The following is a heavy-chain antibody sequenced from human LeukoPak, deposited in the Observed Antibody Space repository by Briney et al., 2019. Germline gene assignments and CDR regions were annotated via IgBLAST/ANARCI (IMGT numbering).Heavy chain of an antibody. CDR2: AHSSGGT. CDR1: GFTGSHNY. CDR3: IVFGDSNH. V-gene: IGHV3-53*01. D-gene: IGHD4-17*01. J-gene: IGHJ5*02. Sequence: GGSLRLSCAASGFTGSHNYMSWVRQAPGKGLEWVSAAHSSGGTYYADSVKGRFTISRDTSKNTLYLQINSLSVEDTAVYYCIVFGDSNHWGQGTLVTVSS.